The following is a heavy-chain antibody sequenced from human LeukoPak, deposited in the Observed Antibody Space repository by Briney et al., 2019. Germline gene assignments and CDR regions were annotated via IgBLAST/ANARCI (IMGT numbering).Heavy chain of an antibody. CDR2: MNPNSGNR. V-gene: IGHV1-8*01. CDR3: ARDRIHPDSPGIAAAPRAWFDP. Sequence: ASVKVSYKASGYTFTSYDINWVRQATGQGLEWMGWMNPNSGNRDSAQNFQGRVTLTRNTSISTAYMELSSLRSEDTAVYYCARDRIHPDSPGIAAAPRAWFDPWGQGTLVTVSS. CDR1: GYTFTSYD. D-gene: IGHD6-13*01. J-gene: IGHJ5*02.